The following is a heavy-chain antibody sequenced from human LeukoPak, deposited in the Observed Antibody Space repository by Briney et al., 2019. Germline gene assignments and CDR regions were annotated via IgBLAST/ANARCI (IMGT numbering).Heavy chain of an antibody. CDR1: GFTFSSYA. Sequence: PGRSLRLSCAASGFTFSSYAMDWVRQAPGKGLEWVAVISYGGSNKYYADSVKGRFTISRDNSKNTLYLQMNSLRAEDTAVYYCARADPYCSGGSCSSFAYWGQGTLVTVSS. CDR2: ISYGGSNK. D-gene: IGHD2-15*01. V-gene: IGHV3-30-3*01. J-gene: IGHJ4*02. CDR3: ARADPYCSGGSCSSFAY.